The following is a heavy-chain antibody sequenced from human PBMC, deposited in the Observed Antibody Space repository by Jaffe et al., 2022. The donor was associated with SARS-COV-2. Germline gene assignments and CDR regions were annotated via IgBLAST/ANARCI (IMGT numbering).Heavy chain of an antibody. D-gene: IGHD2-15*01. CDR3: ARDFDPPPGPGVGAGYDSYGMDV. V-gene: IGHV3-21*06. CDR1: GFNFNTYA. J-gene: IGHJ6*02. CDR2: ISSRSTYI. Sequence: EAHLVESGGGLVKRGGSLRLSCAAAGFNFNTYAMNWVRQAPGKGLEWVSSISSRSTYIYYADSVRGRFTISRDNTKNSLDLEMNSLSVEDTAVYYCARDFDPPPGPGVGAGYDSYGMDVWGQGTTVTVSS.